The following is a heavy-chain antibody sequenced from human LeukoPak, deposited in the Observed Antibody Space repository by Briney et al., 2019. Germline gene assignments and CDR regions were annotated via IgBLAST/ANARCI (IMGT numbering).Heavy chain of an antibody. CDR2: ISWNKNNI. D-gene: IGHD6-19*01. J-gene: IGHJ4*02. Sequence: PGGSLRLSCAASGFTFDDYAMHWVRQAPGKGLEWVSGISWNKNNIGYADSVKGRFTISRDNAKNSLYLQMNSLRAEDTALYYCAKDSVAGIAYFDYWGQGTLVTVSS. V-gene: IGHV3-9*01. CDR1: GFTFDDYA. CDR3: AKDSVAGIAYFDY.